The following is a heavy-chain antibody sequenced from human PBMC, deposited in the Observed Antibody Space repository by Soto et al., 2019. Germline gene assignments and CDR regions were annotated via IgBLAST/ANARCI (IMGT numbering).Heavy chain of an antibody. CDR2: TYYRSKWFH. J-gene: IGHJ3*01. Sequence: QGQLQQSGPGLVKPSQTLSLTCAISGDSVSSDITSWNWIRQSPSRGLEWLGRTYYRSKWFHDYAASVKSRITINPDTSKNQFALEFNSMTPEDTAVYYCARGNALDVWGQGTVVNVSS. CDR1: GDSVSSDITS. D-gene: IGHD3-10*01. CDR3: ARGNALDV. V-gene: IGHV6-1*01.